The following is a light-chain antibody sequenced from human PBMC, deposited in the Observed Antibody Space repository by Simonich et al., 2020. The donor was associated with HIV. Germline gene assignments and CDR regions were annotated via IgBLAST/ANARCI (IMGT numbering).Light chain of an antibody. Sequence: DIVMTQTPLFLPVTPGEPASISCRSSQSLLDSDDGNTYLDWYLQKPGQSPQLLIYMISYRASGVPERFSGSGSGTDFTLKISRVEAEDVGVYYCMQRKEFPLTFGGGTKVEIK. V-gene: IGKV2-40*01. CDR2: MIS. CDR1: QSLLDSDDGNTY. J-gene: IGKJ4*01. CDR3: MQRKEFPLT.